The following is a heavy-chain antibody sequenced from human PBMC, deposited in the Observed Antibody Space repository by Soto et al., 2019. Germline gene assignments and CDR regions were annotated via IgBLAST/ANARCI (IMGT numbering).Heavy chain of an antibody. CDR2: IYWDDDK. CDR1: GFSLTTSGVG. V-gene: IGHV2-5*02. Sequence: QITLNESGPTRVKPRQTLTLTCTFSGFSLTTSGVGVGWIRQSPGKAPEWLALIYWDDDKRYSPSLKSRLTITNVTSKYPVFLTMADLVPADTATYYCSHRVLRTVFGLVTTTTIYFDFWRQGTPVAVSS. J-gene: IGHJ4*02. CDR3: SHRVLRTVFGLVTTTTIYFDF. D-gene: IGHD3-3*01.